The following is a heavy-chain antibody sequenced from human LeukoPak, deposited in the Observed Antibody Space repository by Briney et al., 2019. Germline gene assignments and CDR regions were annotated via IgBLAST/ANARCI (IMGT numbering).Heavy chain of an antibody. V-gene: IGHV4-31*03. CDR1: GGSISSGGYY. Sequence: PSETLSLTCTVSGGSISSGGYYWSWIRQHPGKGLEWIGYIYYSGSTYYNPSLKSRVTISVDTSKNQFSLKLSSVTAADTAVYYCAGVGQLDDWFDPWGQGTLVTVSS. CDR3: AGVGQLDDWFDP. J-gene: IGHJ5*02. D-gene: IGHD6-6*01. CDR2: IYYSGST.